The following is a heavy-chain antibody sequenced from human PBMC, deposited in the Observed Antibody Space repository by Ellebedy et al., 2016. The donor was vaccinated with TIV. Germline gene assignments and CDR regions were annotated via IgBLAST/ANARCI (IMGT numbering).Heavy chain of an antibody. V-gene: IGHV4-59*08. CDR2: AFYTGST. J-gene: IGHJ4*02. CDR3: ASGYYDTLTGSTGGDFDS. CDR1: GGSINSYY. D-gene: IGHD3-9*01. Sequence: MPGGSLRLSCSVSGGSINSYYWVWIRQPPGKGLEWIGHAFYTGSTSYNPSLKSRVTISVDTSKNQLYLKLSSVTAADTAVYYCASGYYDTLTGSTGGDFDSWGQGTLVTVSS.